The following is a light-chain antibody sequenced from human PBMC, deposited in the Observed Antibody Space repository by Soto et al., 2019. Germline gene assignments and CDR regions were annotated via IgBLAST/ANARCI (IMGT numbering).Light chain of an antibody. CDR3: GTWDSSLSAGV. CDR1: SSNIENNY. Sequence: QSALTQPPSVSAAPGQKVTISCSGSSSNIENNYVSWYQQLPRTAPKLLIYDNNKRPSGIPDRFSGSKSGTSATLGITGLRTGDEADYYCGTWDSSLSAGVFGGGTQLTVL. J-gene: IGLJ2*01. V-gene: IGLV1-51*01. CDR2: DNN.